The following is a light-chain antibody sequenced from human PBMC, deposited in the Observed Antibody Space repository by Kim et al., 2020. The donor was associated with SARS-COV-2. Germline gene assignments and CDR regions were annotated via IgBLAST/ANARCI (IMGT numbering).Light chain of an antibody. Sequence: GQTAAITCPEIKWGVKYVSWYHQKPGHSPVGVTFQQIPRPSGIPERFSGPTSGTTPTLTFGGTQAMDESDYSCQAWDRSTHNYVLGAGTEVTV. J-gene: IGLJ1*01. V-gene: IGLV3-1*01. CDR2: QQI. CDR1: KWGVKY. CDR3: QAWDRSTHNYV.